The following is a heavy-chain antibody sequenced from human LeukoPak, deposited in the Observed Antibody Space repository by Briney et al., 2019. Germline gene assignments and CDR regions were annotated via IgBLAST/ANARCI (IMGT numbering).Heavy chain of an antibody. D-gene: IGHD3-16*01. CDR2: INPGIFTT. CDR1: GYPYSAFS. J-gene: IGHJ4*02. V-gene: IGHV1-46*01. Sequence: ASVKVSCKALGYPYSAFSLQWVRQAPGQGPEWMAIINPGIFTTTYAQKLQDRITVTSDTSTATVYMELRSLRLEDTAVYFCARDLAHGSFDYCGQGTLVTVSS. CDR3: ARDLAHGSFDY.